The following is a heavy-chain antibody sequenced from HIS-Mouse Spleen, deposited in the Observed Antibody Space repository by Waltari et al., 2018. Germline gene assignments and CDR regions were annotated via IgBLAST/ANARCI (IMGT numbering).Heavy chain of an antibody. Sequence: QLQLQASGPGLVKPSETLSLTCTVPGGSISSSSYYRCWIRQPPGKGLEWIGSIYYSGSTYYNPSLKSRVTISVDTSKNQFSLKLSSVTAADTAVYYCAREIPYSSSWYDWYFDLWGRGTLVTVSS. CDR2: IYYSGST. J-gene: IGHJ2*01. V-gene: IGHV4-39*07. D-gene: IGHD6-13*01. CDR1: GGSISSSSYY. CDR3: AREIPYSSSWYDWYFDL.